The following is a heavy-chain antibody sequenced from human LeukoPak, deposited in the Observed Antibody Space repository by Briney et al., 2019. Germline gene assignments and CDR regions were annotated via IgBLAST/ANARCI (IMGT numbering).Heavy chain of an antibody. Sequence: PSETLSLTCTVSGGSISSGSYYWSWIRQPAGTGLEWIGRIYTSGSTNYNPSLKSRVTISVDTSKNQFSLKLNAVTAADTAMYYCAREEHKRKWFGEFEFAWFDLWGQGTLVTVSS. CDR3: AREEHKRKWFGEFEFAWFDL. J-gene: IGHJ5*02. CDR1: GGSISSGSYY. D-gene: IGHD3-10*01. V-gene: IGHV4-61*02. CDR2: IYTSGST.